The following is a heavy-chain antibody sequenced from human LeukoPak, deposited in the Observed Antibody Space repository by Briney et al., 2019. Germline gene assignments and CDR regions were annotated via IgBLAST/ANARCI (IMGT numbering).Heavy chain of an antibody. Sequence: GGSLRLSCAESRFTFSSKGMDGGRQAPGKGLEWVAVIWYDGSNKYYADSVKGRFTISRDNSKNTLYLQMNSLRAEDTAVYYCSSGPVGNYVDYWGQGTLVTVSS. CDR1: RFTFSSKG. J-gene: IGHJ4*02. CDR3: SSGPVGNYVDY. V-gene: IGHV3-33*01. CDR2: IWYDGSNK. D-gene: IGHD6-13*01.